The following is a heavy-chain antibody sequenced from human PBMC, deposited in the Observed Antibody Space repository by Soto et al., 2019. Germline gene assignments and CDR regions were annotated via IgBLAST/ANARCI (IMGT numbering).Heavy chain of an antibody. CDR1: GGTFSSYA. D-gene: IGHD3-10*01. Sequence: QVQLVQSGAEVKKPGSSVKVSCKASGGTFSSYAISWVRQAPGQGLEWMGGIIPIFGTANYAQTFQGRVTMTADEPTSTAYMELSSLRSEDTAVYYCASPTNSYYYGSGSYGLDYWGQGTLVTVSS. J-gene: IGHJ4*02. V-gene: IGHV1-69*01. CDR2: IIPIFGTA. CDR3: ASPTNSYYYGSGSYGLDY.